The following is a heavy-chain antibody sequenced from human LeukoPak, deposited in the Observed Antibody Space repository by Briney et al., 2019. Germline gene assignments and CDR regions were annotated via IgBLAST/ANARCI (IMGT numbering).Heavy chain of an antibody. D-gene: IGHD3-22*01. J-gene: IGHJ5*02. CDR2: IYPGDSGT. CDR3: ARRDYYDGRATIAAFDR. Sequence: KLGESLKISCKGSGYSFSIFKIGWVRQMPGKGLEWMGIIYPGDSGTRYSPSFQGQVTISVDKSINTAYLQWSSLKASDTAMYYCARRDYYDGRATIAAFDRWGQGTLVTVSS. CDR1: GYSFSIFK. V-gene: IGHV5-51*01.